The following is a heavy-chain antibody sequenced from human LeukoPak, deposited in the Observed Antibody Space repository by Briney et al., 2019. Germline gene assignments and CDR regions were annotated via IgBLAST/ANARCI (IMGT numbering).Heavy chain of an antibody. V-gene: IGHV3-23*01. CDR3: AKDRGIISDY. Sequence: PGGSLRLSCAASGFTFSSFALSWVRQAPGKGLEWVSSISGSGGTTYHADSLKGRFTISRDNSKNTLYLQMNSLRVEDTAVYYCAKDRGIISDYWGQGTLVTVSS. D-gene: IGHD3-10*01. CDR1: GFTFSSFA. J-gene: IGHJ4*02. CDR2: ISGSGGTT.